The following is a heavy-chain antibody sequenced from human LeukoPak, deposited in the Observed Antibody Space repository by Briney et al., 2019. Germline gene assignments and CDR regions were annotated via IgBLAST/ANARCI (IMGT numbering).Heavy chain of an antibody. D-gene: IGHD1-14*01. CDR1: GGSFSGYY. CDR3: ARERTRHFDY. CDR2: INHSGST. V-gene: IGHV4-34*01. J-gene: IGHJ4*02. Sequence: SVTLSLTCAVYGGSFSGYYWSWIRQPPGKGLEWIGEINHSGSTNYNPSLKSRVTISVDTSKNQFSLKLSSVTAADTAVYYCARERTRHFDYWGQGTLVTVSS.